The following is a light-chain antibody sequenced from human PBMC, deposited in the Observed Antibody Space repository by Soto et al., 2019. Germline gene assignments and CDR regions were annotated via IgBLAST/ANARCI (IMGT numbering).Light chain of an antibody. V-gene: IGKV1-12*01. CDR1: HDIDTY. J-gene: IGKJ4*01. CDR2: AAS. CDR3: QQAKAFPLT. Sequence: DILMTQSPSSVSASVGARVTITCRASHDIDTYLAWYQQKPGTAPRLLIYAASNLQNEVPSRFSGSGSGTDFTLTISSLHPEDFATYFCQQAKAFPLTFGGGTKVETK.